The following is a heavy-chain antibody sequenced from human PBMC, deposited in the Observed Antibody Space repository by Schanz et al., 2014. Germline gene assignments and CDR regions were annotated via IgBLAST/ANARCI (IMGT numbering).Heavy chain of an antibody. V-gene: IGHV3-33*08. CDR2: IRYDGRNK. Sequence: VQLLESGGGLVQPGGSLRLSCVASGVTFSSYAMSWVRQAPGKGLEWVAVIRYDGRNKNFVESVKGRFTISRDNSNNTVYLQMNTLRAEDTAVYYCARDGDFDYWGQGTLVTVSS. CDR1: GVTFSSYA. CDR3: ARDGDFDY. J-gene: IGHJ4*02.